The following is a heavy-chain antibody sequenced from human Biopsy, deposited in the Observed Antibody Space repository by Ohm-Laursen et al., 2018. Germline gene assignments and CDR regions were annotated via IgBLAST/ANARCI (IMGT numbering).Heavy chain of an antibody. Sequence: ASVKASCKASSYTFTDYNIHWMRQAPGQGLEWLGYIYCKTGATNYAQKFQGTVTMTRDTSISTSYLALGSLRSADTAIYYCARDPLNGHKHFDYWGQGSLVTVSS. CDR2: IYCKTGAT. D-gene: IGHD2-8*01. J-gene: IGHJ4*02. CDR1: SYTFTDYN. CDR3: ARDPLNGHKHFDY. V-gene: IGHV1-2*02.